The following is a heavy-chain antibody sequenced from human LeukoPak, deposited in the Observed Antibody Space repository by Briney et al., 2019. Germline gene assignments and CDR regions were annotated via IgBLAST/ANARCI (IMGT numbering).Heavy chain of an antibody. J-gene: IGHJ4*02. V-gene: IGHV3-66*01. CDR3: ARDSERYCRGGWWYSLDY. CDR2: IYGDGRT. CDR1: GFSVSNNY. D-gene: IGHD2-15*01. Sequence: GGSLRLSCVVSGFSVSNNYIIWVRQAPGNGLERVSVIYGDGRTSHSASVKGRFTISRDNSKNTVFLQMNSLRADDTAVYYCARDSERYCRGGWWYSLDYWGQGTLVTVSS.